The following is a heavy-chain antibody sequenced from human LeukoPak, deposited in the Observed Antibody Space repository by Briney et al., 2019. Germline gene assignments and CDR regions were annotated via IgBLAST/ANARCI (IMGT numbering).Heavy chain of an antibody. CDR2: IYPGDSDT. CDR1: GNIFTGYW. Sequence: GASLKISCKGSGNIFTGYWIGWVRQMPGKGLEWMGIIYPGDSDTRYSPSFQGQVTISADKSIGTAYLQWSSLKASDTAVYYCVRVRVGASASDYYFYYMDVWGKGTTVTISS. J-gene: IGHJ6*03. CDR3: VRVRVGASASDYYFYYMDV. D-gene: IGHD1-26*01. V-gene: IGHV5-51*01.